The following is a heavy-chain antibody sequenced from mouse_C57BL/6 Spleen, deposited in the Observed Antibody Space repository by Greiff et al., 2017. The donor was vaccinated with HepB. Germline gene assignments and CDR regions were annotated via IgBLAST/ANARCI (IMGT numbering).Heavy chain of an antibody. D-gene: IGHD2-4*01. CDR2: ISDGGSYT. Sequence: EVHLVESGGGLVKPGGSLKLSCAASGFTFSSYAMSWVRQTPEKRLEWVATISDGGSYTYYPDNVKGRFTISRDNAKNNLYLQMSHLKSEDTAMYYCARDLPSYYDYDWFAYWGQGTLVTVSA. J-gene: IGHJ3*01. CDR1: GFTFSSYA. V-gene: IGHV5-4*01. CDR3: ARDLPSYYDYDWFAY.